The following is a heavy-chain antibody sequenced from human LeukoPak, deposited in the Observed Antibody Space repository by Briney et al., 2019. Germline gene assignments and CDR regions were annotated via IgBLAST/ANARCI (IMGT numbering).Heavy chain of an antibody. J-gene: IGHJ6*03. D-gene: IGHD1-7*01. CDR1: GFTFSSYS. V-gene: IGHV3-48*04. CDR3: AKLQSPPRANYYYMTS. CDR2: ISSSSSTI. Sequence: GGSLRLSCAASGFTFSSYSMNWVRQAPGKGLEWVSYISSSSSTIYYTDSVKGRFTISRDNAKNSLYLQMNSLRAEDTAVYYCAKLQSPPRANYYYMTSGAKGPRSPSP.